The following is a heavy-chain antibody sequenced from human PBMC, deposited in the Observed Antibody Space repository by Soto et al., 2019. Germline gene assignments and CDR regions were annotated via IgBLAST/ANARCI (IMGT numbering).Heavy chain of an antibody. CDR1: GFSVSDHF. V-gene: IGHV3-72*01. CDR2: FTSRATGDTT. CDR3: ASSITQMLTV. D-gene: IGHD1-20*01. Sequence: EVQLVESGGGLVQSGGSLRLSCTASGFSVSDHFMDWVRQTPGKGLEWLGQFTSRATGDTTFYSASVKGRFTGSKDESRNSLYREMNSLKSEDTSVYYCASSITQMLTVWGQGTLVAVAS. J-gene: IGHJ4*02.